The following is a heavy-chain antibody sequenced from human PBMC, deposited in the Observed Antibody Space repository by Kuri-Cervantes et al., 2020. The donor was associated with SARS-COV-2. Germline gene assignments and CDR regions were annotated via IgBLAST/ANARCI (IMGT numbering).Heavy chain of an antibody. CDR3: ARTSTTVTTYYYYYYMDV. D-gene: IGHD4-11*01. Sequence: GESLKISCAASGFTFSSYGMHWVRQAPGKGLEWVAVIGYDGSNKYYGDSVKGRFTISRDNSKKTLYLRMNSLRAEDTAVYYCARTSTTVTTYYYYYYMDVWGKGTTVTVSS. V-gene: IGHV3-33*01. CDR2: IGYDGSNK. CDR1: GFTFSSYG. J-gene: IGHJ6*03.